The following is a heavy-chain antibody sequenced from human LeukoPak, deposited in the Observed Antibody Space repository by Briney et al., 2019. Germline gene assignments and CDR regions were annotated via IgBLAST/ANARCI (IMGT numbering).Heavy chain of an antibody. D-gene: IGHD4/OR15-4a*01. V-gene: IGHV3-23*01. J-gene: IGHJ4*02. CDR3: ARFDGASLDY. CDR1: GFNFSTHA. CDR2: IRGGADKS. Sequence: GSLRLSCAVSGFNFSTHAMTWVRQAPGKGLEWVSTIRGGADKSYYSNSVKGRLTVSKDISKKTLYLQMNSLRAEDTAVYYCARFDGASLDYWGQGTLVTVSS.